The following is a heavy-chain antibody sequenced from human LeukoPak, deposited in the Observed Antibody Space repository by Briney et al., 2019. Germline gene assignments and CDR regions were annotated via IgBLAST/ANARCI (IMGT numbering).Heavy chain of an antibody. CDR2: IYYSGST. CDR3: ARTVGATELFDY. V-gene: IGHV4-59*08. Sequence: SETLSLTCTVSGGSISSYYWSWIRQPPGKGLEWIGYIYYSGSTNYNPSLKSRVTISVDTSKNQFSLKLSSVTAADTAVYYCARTVGATELFDYWGQGTLVTVSS. J-gene: IGHJ4*02. D-gene: IGHD1-26*01. CDR1: GGSISSYY.